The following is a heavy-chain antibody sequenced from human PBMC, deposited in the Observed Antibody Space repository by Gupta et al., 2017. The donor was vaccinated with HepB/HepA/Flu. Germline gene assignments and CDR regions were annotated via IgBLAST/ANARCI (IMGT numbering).Heavy chain of an antibody. Sequence: EVQLVESGGGLVKPGRSLRLSCTASGFPFGDYAMSWFRQAPGKGLEWVGFIRSKAYGGTTEYAASVKGRFTISRDDSKSIAYLQMNSLKTEDTAVYYCTRAGHVPYSSGWYFDLWGRGTLVTVSS. CDR3: TRAGHVPYSSGWYFDL. J-gene: IGHJ2*01. V-gene: IGHV3-49*05. D-gene: IGHD6-19*01. CDR2: IRSKAYGGTT. CDR1: GFPFGDYA.